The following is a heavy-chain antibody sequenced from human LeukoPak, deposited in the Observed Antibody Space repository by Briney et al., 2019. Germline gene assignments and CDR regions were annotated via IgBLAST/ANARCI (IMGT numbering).Heavy chain of an antibody. CDR2: INHSGST. J-gene: IGHJ2*01. CDR3: ARARYSSSWYKGWFDP. Sequence: SETLSLTCAVYGGSFSGYYWSWIRQPPGKGLEWIGEINHSGSTNYNPSLKSRVTISVDTSKNQFSLKLSSVTAADTAVYYCARARYSSSWYKGWFDPWGRGTLVTVSS. D-gene: IGHD6-13*01. CDR1: GGSFSGYY. V-gene: IGHV4-34*01.